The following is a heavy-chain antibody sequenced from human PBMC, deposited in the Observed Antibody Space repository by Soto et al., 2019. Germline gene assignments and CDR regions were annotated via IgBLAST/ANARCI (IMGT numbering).Heavy chain of an antibody. CDR2: ISSNGGST. V-gene: IGHV3-64D*06. CDR3: VKDRCVDY. D-gene: IGHD3-16*02. J-gene: IGHJ4*02. CDR1: GFTFNSYA. Sequence: PGGSLRLSCSVSGFTFNSYAMHWVRQAPGKGLQYVSSISSNGGSTYYADSVKGRFIISRDNSKNTLYLQMSGLRGEDTAVYYCVKDRCVDYWGQGTLVTVSS.